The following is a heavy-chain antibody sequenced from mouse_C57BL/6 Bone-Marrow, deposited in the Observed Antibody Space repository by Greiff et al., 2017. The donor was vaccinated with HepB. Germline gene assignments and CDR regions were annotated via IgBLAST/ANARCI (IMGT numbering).Heavy chain of an antibody. CDR3: ARRPYGSGYGYFDV. D-gene: IGHD1-1*01. CDR1: GFSLSTSGMG. V-gene: IGHV8-12*01. CDR2: PYWDDDK. Sequence: ESGPGILQSSQTLSLTCSFSGFSLSTSGMGVSWLRQPSGKGLEWLAHPYWDDDKRYNQSLKSRLTISEDTSRNQVFLKITSVYTADTATYCCARRPYGSGYGYFDVWGTGTTVTVSS. J-gene: IGHJ1*03.